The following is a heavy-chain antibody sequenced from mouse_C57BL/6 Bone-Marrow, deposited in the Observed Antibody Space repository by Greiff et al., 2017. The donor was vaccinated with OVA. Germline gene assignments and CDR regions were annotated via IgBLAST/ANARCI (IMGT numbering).Heavy chain of an antibody. CDR3: ARGLLSPCFSY. D-gene: IGHD1-1*01. CDR2: IHPNSGST. J-gene: IGHJ3*01. Sequence: VQLQQSGAELVKPGASVKISCKASGYAFSSYWMHWVKQRPGQGLEWIGMIHPNSGSTNYNEKFKSKATLTVDKSSSSAYMQLSSLTSEDSAVYYCARGLLSPCFSYWGQGTLVTVSA. CDR1: GYAFSSYW. V-gene: IGHV1-64*01.